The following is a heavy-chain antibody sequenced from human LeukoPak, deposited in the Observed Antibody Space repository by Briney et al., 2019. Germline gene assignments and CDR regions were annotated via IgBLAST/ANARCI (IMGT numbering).Heavy chain of an antibody. Sequence: ASVKVSCKTSGYTFTNYAIHWVRQAPGQSLEWMGWINPGNDNTKYSQKFQDRVTFTRDTSATTAFMELSSPRSEDTAVYYCAGDPYRARPTYGDYFDYWGQGTLVTVSS. J-gene: IGHJ4*02. CDR3: AGDPYRARPTYGDYFDY. CDR2: INPGNDNT. CDR1: GYTFTNYA. V-gene: IGHV1-3*01. D-gene: IGHD4/OR15-4a*01.